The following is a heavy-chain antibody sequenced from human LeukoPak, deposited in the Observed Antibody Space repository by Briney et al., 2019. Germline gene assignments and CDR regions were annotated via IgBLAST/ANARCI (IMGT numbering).Heavy chain of an antibody. CDR1: GFTFSSYG. CDR3: DVAQNY. J-gene: IGHJ4*02. CDR2: ISGSGGST. Sequence: TGGSLRLPCAASGFTFSSYGMHWVRQAPGKGLEWVSTISGSGGSTYYADSVKGRFTISRDNSKNTLYLQMNSLRAEDTAVYYCDVAQNYWGQGTLVTVSS. V-gene: IGHV3-23*01.